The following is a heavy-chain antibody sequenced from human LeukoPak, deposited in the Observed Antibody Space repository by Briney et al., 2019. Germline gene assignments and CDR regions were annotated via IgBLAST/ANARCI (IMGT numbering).Heavy chain of an antibody. CDR2: ISGSGGNT. D-gene: IGHD3-22*01. CDR1: GFTFSGYA. CDR3: AKGVRGYYDSSGYYFSY. V-gene: IGHV3-23*01. J-gene: IGHJ4*02. Sequence: GGSLRLSCAASGFTFSGYAMSWVRQAPGKGLEWVSAISGSGGNTYYADSVKGRFTISRDNSKNTLYLQMNSLRAEDTAVYYCAKGVRGYYDSSGYYFSYWGQGTLVTVSS.